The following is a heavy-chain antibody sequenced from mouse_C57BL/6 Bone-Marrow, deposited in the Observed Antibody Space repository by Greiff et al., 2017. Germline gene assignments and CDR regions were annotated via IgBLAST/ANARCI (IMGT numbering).Heavy chain of an antibody. CDR2: ISYDGSN. CDR1: GYSITSGYY. J-gene: IGHJ2*03. D-gene: IGHD1-1*01. Sequence: EVQLQESGPGLVKPSQSLSLTCSVTGYSITSGYYWNWIRQFPGNKLEWMGYISYDGSNNYNPSLKNRISITRDTSKNQFFLKLNSVTTEDTATYYCARVDYYGSSYYFDYWGQGTRRRVDS. V-gene: IGHV3-6*01. CDR3: ARVDYYGSSYYFDY.